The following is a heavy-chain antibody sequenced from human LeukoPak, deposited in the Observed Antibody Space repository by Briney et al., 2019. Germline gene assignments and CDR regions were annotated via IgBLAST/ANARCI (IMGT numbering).Heavy chain of an antibody. CDR1: GGSFSGYY. V-gene: IGHV4-34*01. Sequence: SETLSLTCAVYGGSFSGYYWSWIRQPPGKGLEWIGEINHSGSTNYNPSLKSRVTISVDTSKNQFSLKLSSVTAADTAVYYCARLVRHYDILTGYYILYWYFDLWGRGTLVIVSS. J-gene: IGHJ2*01. CDR2: INHSGST. CDR3: ARLVRHYDILTGYYILYWYFDL. D-gene: IGHD3-9*01.